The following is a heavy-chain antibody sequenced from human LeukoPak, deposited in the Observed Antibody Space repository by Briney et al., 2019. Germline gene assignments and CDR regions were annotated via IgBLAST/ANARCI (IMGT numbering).Heavy chain of an antibody. J-gene: IGHJ4*02. CDR2: INPNSGGT. D-gene: IGHD3-3*01. CDR3: MRGVIIITPQCDC. CDR1: LSSLTATY. V-gene: IGHV1-2*02. Sequence: ASVKVSCVSSLSSLTATYIRGVTQAPGQGLEWMGWINPNSGGTYYAQKFQGRVSMTRDTSIRSVYMELSGLRYDDSVMYDCMRGVIIITPQCDCWGQGTLVAVSS.